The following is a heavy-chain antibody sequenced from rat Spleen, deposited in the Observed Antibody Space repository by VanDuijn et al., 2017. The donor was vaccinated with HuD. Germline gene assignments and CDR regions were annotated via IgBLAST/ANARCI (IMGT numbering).Heavy chain of an antibody. J-gene: IGHJ2*01. Sequence: QVQLKESGPGLVKPSLTLSLTCTVSGFSLTNYGVSWVRQPPGKGLEWIGAIWSGGNTDYNSALKSRLSISRDTSKSQVFLKMDNLQTEDTAMYFCASGIVAFDYWGQGVLVTVSS. V-gene: IGHV2-16*01. CDR3: ASGIVAFDY. D-gene: IGHD1-8*01. CDR2: IWSGGNT. CDR1: GFSLTNYG.